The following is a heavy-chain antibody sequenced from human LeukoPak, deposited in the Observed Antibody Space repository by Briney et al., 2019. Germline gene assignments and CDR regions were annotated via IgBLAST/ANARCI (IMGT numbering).Heavy chain of an antibody. CDR2: INHSGST. Sequence: PSETLSLTCAVYGGSFSGYYWSWIRQPPGKGLEWIGEINHSGSTNYNPSLKSRVTISVDTSKNQFSLKLSSVTAADTAVYYCARIPNLGYYYYYMDVWGKGTTVTISS. CDR1: GGSFSGYY. J-gene: IGHJ6*03. V-gene: IGHV4-34*01. D-gene: IGHD2-2*02. CDR3: ARIPNLGYYYYYMDV.